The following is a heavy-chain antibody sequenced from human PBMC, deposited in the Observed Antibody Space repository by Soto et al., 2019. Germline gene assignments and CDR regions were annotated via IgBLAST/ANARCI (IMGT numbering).Heavy chain of an antibody. CDR2: ISGSGGAT. V-gene: IGHV3-23*01. Sequence: EVQLLESGGGVVQPGGSLRLSCAASGFTFSAYAMTWVRQAPGKGLERVSLISGSGGATYYADSVKGRFTISRDNSKNTLYLQMNSLRAEDTAVYYCARQEYSTTWYLNYWGQGTLVTVSS. J-gene: IGHJ4*02. CDR3: ARQEYSTTWYLNY. CDR1: GFTFSAYA. D-gene: IGHD6-13*01.